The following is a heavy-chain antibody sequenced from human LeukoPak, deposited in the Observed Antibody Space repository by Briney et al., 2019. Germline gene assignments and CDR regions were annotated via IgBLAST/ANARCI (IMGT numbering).Heavy chain of an antibody. Sequence: SVKVSCKASGGTFSSYAISWVRQAPGQGLEWMGGIIPIFGTAKYAQKFQGRVTITTDESRSTAYMELSSLRSEDTAVYYCARRPHAMGAARPYYFDSWGQGTLVTVSS. D-gene: IGHD6-6*01. CDR2: IIPIFGTA. CDR3: ARRPHAMGAARPYYFDS. V-gene: IGHV1-69*05. CDR1: GGTFSSYA. J-gene: IGHJ4*02.